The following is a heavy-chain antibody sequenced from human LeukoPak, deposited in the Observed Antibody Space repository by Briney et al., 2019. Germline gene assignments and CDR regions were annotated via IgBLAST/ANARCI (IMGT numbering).Heavy chain of an antibody. Sequence: TGGSLRLSCAASGFTFSSYWMSWVRQAPGKGLEWVANIKQDGSEKYYVDSVKGRFTISRDNPKNSLYLQMNSLRAEDTAVYYCARALYSGSFDAFDIWGQGTMVTVSS. J-gene: IGHJ3*02. CDR1: GFTFSSYW. CDR3: ARALYSGSFDAFDI. D-gene: IGHD1-26*01. V-gene: IGHV3-7*01. CDR2: IKQDGSEK.